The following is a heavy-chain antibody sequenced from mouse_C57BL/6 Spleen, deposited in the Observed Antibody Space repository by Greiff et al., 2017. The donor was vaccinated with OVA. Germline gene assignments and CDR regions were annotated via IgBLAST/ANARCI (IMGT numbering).Heavy chain of an antibody. V-gene: IGHV1-4*01. CDR2: INPSSGYS. Sequence: VKLMESGAELARPGASVKMSCKASGYTFTSYTMHWVKQRPGQGLEWIGYINPSSGYSKYNQKFKDKATLTADKSSSTAYMQLSSLTSEDSAVYYCARDYDWYFDVWGTGTTVTVSS. J-gene: IGHJ1*03. CDR1: GYTFTSYT. CDR3: ARDYDWYFDV. D-gene: IGHD2-4*01.